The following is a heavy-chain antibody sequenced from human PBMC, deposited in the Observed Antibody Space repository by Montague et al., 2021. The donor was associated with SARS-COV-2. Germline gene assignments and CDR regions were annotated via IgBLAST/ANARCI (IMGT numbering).Heavy chain of an antibody. CDR2: TYYRSNWYN. J-gene: IGHJ6*02. Sequence: CAISGDSVSSDSAAWNWVRQSPSRGLGWLGRTYYRSNWYNDYAVSVKSRITIKSATSKNQISLQLNSVTPEDTAVYYCARDLRWRYGYGMDVWGQGTTVTVSS. D-gene: IGHD3-16*01. CDR1: GDSVSSDSAA. V-gene: IGHV6-1*01. CDR3: ARDLRWRYGYGMDV.